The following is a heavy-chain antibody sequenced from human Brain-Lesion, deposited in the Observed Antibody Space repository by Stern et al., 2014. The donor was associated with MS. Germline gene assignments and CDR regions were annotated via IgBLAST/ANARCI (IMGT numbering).Heavy chain of an antibody. D-gene: IGHD2-15*01. J-gene: IGHJ5*02. CDR3: AGEEDIRYCSGGSCTGNWFDP. CDR2: ISYSGNT. V-gene: IGHV4-39*01. Sequence: QLQLQESGPGLVKPSETLSLTCTVAGGSVSSTSYAWAWIRQPPGKGLEWIGTISYSGNTYYSPYLKSRLTLSLDTSKNQFSLQRRFVTAADTAVYYCAGEEDIRYCSGGSCTGNWFDPWGQGTLVTVSS. CDR1: GGSVSSTSYA.